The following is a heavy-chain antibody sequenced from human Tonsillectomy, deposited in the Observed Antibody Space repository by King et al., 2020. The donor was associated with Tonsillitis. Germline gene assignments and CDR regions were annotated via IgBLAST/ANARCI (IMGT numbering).Heavy chain of an antibody. V-gene: IGHV3-30*03. Sequence: VQLVESGGGVVQPGRTLRLSCAASGFTFSSYGMHWVRQAPGKGLEWVAVISYDGSNKYYADSVKGRFTIYRDNSKNTLYLQMNSLRAEDTAVYYCASGVGFDYWGQGTLVTVSS. J-gene: IGHJ4*02. D-gene: IGHD1-26*01. CDR1: GFTFSSYG. CDR2: ISYDGSNK. CDR3: ASGVGFDY.